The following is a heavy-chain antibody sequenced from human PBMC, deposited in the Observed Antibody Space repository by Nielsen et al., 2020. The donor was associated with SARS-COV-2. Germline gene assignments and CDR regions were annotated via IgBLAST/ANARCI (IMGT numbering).Heavy chain of an antibody. CDR1: GYTFTGYY. V-gene: IGHV1-2*06. Sequence: ASVKVSCKASGYTFTGYYMHWVRQAPGQGLEWMGRINPNSGGTNYAQKFQGRVTMTRDTSISTAYMELSRLRSDDTAVYYCARERPSYYGSGSYHHPWFDPWGQGTLVTVSS. D-gene: IGHD3-10*01. CDR3: ARERPSYYGSGSYHHPWFDP. CDR2: INPNSGGT. J-gene: IGHJ5*02.